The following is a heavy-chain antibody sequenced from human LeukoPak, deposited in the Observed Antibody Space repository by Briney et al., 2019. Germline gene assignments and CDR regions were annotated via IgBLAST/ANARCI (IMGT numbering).Heavy chain of an antibody. CDR3: AKHTDLGPTVAPGLPYHPMDV. CDR1: GGSISGHY. V-gene: IGHV4-4*08. CDR2: IHSSGTT. D-gene: IGHD2-21*01. Sequence: KPSETLSLTCTVSGGSISGHYWSWTRQTPEKTLEWIAYIHSSGTTNYNPSLKSRVTISVDPSKNQVSLEVRSVTAADTAIYYCAKHTDLGPTVAPGLPYHPMDVWGQGTTVTVFS. J-gene: IGHJ6*02.